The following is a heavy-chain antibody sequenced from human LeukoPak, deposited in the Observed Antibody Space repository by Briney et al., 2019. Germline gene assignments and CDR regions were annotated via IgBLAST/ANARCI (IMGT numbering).Heavy chain of an antibody. CDR1: GGSISSGSYY. Sequence: SQTLSLTCTVSGGSISSGSYYWSWIRQPAGKGLEWIGRIYTSGSTNYNPSLKSRVTISVDTSKNQFSLKLSSVTAADTAVYYCARRQGLTTLDVWGKGTTVTISS. J-gene: IGHJ6*04. CDR3: ARRQGLTTLDV. V-gene: IGHV4-61*02. CDR2: IYTSGST. D-gene: IGHD4-11*01.